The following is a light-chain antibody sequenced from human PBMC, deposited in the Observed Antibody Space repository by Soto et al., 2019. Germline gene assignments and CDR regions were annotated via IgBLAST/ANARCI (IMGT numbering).Light chain of an antibody. Sequence: QSVLTQPPSASGTPGQTVTISCSGTSSNIGSNTVSWYQLLPGTAPKLLIYGNNQRPSAVPDRFSGSKSGTSASLAISGLQSEDEADYFCAAWDDSLNGRVFGGGTKVTVL. CDR3: AAWDDSLNGRV. CDR2: GNN. J-gene: IGLJ2*01. CDR1: SSNIGSNT. V-gene: IGLV1-44*01.